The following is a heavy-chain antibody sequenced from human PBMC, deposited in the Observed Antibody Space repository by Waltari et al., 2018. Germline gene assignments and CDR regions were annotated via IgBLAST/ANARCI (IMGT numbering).Heavy chain of an antibody. CDR1: GGSFSGYY. D-gene: IGHD3-22*01. CDR3: ARGPGVSSAAGADY. J-gene: IGHJ4*02. CDR2: INHSGST. Sequence: QVQLQQWGAGLLKPSETLSLTCAVYGGSFSGYYWSWIRQPPGKGLEWIGEINHSGSTNYNPALKSRVTRSVDTSKNQFSLKLSSVTAADTAVYYCARGPGVSSAAGADYWGQGTLVTVSS. V-gene: IGHV4-34*01.